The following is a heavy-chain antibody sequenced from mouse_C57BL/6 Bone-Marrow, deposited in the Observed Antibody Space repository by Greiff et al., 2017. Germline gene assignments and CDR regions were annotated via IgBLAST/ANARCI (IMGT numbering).Heavy chain of an antibody. V-gene: IGHV1-81*01. CDR3: ARAPICYYYDGLAY. CDR2: IYPRSGNT. Sequence: QVQLQQSGAELARPGASVKLSCKASGYTFTSYGISWVKQRTGQGLEWIGEIYPRSGNTYYNEKFKGKATLTADKSSSTAYMELRSLTSEDSAVYFGARAPICYYYDGLAYWGQGTLVTVSA. J-gene: IGHJ3*01. D-gene: IGHD2-4*01. CDR1: GYTFTSYG.